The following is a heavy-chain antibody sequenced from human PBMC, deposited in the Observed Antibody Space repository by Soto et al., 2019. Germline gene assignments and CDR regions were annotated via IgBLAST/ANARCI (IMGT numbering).Heavy chain of an antibody. CDR3: AKSSDGGGYFDY. CDR1: GFTFSSYG. V-gene: IGHV3-30*18. CDR2: ISYDGSNK. Sequence: FLRLSCAASGFTFSSYGMHWVRQAPGKGLEWVAVISYDGSNKYYADSVKGRFTISRDNSKNTLYLQMNSLRAEDTAVYYCAKSSDGGGYFDYWGQGTLVTVSS. J-gene: IGHJ4*02. D-gene: IGHD3-16*01.